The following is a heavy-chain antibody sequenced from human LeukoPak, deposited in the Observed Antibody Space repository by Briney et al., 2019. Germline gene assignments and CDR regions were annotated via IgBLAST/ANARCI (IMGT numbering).Heavy chain of an antibody. J-gene: IGHJ4*02. CDR3: ARTAARRFDY. V-gene: IGHV1-46*01. Sequence: ASVKVSCKASGYTFTGYYMHWVRQAPGQGLEWMGIINPTGGSTTYAQKFQGRVTMTRDTSTSTVYMELSSLRSDDTAVYYCARTAARRFDYWGQGTLVTASS. D-gene: IGHD6-6*01. CDR1: GYTFTGYY. CDR2: INPTGGST.